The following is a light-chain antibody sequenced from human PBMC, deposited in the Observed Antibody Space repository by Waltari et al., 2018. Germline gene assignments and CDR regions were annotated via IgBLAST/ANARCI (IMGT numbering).Light chain of an antibody. V-gene: IGKV3-20*01. CDR3: QQYGSSPLT. Sequence: EIVLTQSPGTLSLSPGERATLSCRASQSVSSSYLAWYQQKPGQAPRLLIYGASRRATGIPGRFSGSGSGTDFTLTISRLEPEDFAVYYCQQYGSSPLTFGGGTKVEIK. CDR1: QSVSSSY. CDR2: GAS. J-gene: IGKJ4*01.